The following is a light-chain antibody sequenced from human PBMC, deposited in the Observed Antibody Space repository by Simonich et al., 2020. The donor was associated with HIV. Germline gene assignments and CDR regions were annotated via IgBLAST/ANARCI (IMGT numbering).Light chain of an antibody. CDR3: QHFGRSPWT. CDR2: GAS. J-gene: IGKJ1*01. V-gene: IGKV3-20*01. Sequence: EVVMTQFPATLSVSPGERATPSCRASQSVSSKLAWYQQKPGQAPRLLIYGASSRATGIPDRFSGSGSGTGFTLTISRLEPEDFAVYYCQHFGRSPWTFGQGTKVEIK. CDR1: QSVSSK.